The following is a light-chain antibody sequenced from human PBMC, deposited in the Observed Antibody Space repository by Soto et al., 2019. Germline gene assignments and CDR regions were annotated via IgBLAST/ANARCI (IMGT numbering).Light chain of an antibody. CDR1: QGVDTY. Sequence: EIVLTQSPGTLSLSPGERATLSCRASQGVDTYLAWYQQKPLQAPRLLIYGASSRATGIPDRFSGSGYGTDFTLTISRLEPEDFAVYYCHQYGVSPVTFGQGTTVEIK. V-gene: IGKV3-20*01. CDR3: HQYGVSPVT. CDR2: GAS. J-gene: IGKJ1*01.